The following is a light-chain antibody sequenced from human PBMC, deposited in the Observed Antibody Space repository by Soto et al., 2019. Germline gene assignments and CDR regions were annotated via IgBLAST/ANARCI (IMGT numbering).Light chain of an antibody. Sequence: EIVLTQSPGTLSLSPGERATLSCRASQSVSSSYLAWYQQRPGLAPRLLIYDASTRATGIPDRFSGSGSGTDFTLSISRLEPEDFVVYYCQQYGSSPRTFGQGTRWIS. V-gene: IGKV3D-20*01. J-gene: IGKJ1*01. CDR2: DAS. CDR1: QSVSSSY. CDR3: QQYGSSPRT.